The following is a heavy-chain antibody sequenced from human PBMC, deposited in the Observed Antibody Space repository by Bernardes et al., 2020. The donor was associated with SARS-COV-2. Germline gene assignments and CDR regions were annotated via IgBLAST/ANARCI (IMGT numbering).Heavy chain of an antibody. D-gene: IGHD6-13*01. Sequence: GGSLRLSCAASGFTFSSYDMHWVRQATGKGLEWVSAIGTAGDTYYPGSVTGRFTISRENAKNSLYLQMNSLRAGDTAVYYCARGATVSSWYPYYYYGMDVWGQGTTVTVSS. J-gene: IGHJ6*02. CDR2: IGTAGDT. CDR1: GFTFSSYD. V-gene: IGHV3-13*04. CDR3: ARGATVSSWYPYYYYGMDV.